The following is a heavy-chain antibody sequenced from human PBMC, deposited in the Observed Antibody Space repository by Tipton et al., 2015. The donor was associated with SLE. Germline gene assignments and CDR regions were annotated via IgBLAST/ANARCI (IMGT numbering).Heavy chain of an antibody. Sequence: TLSLTCSVSGGSISGSYWSWTRQPPRKGLEWIGYIYYSGSTNYNPSLMSRVTISVDTSKNQFTLKLNSVTTADTAVYYCARGGVLGFHPSAFDIWGQGTMVTVSS. J-gene: IGHJ3*02. V-gene: IGHV4-59*01. CDR3: ARGGVLGFHPSAFDI. CDR2: IYYSGST. CDR1: GGSISGSY. D-gene: IGHD3-10*01.